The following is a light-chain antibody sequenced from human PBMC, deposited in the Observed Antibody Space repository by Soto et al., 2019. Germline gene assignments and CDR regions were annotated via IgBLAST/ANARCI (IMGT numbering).Light chain of an antibody. CDR2: EVN. Sequence: QSALTQPASVSGSPGQSITISCTGTSSDVGGYNYVSWYQQHPGKAPKFMIYEVNNRPSGVSNRFSGSKSGNTASLTISGLQAEDEADYYCSSFTRSSTWLFGGGTQLTVL. J-gene: IGLJ7*01. CDR1: SSDVGGYNY. CDR3: SSFTRSSTWL. V-gene: IGLV2-14*01.